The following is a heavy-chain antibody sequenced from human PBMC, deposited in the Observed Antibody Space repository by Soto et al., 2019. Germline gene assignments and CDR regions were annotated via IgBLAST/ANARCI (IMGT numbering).Heavy chain of an antibody. Sequence: GESLKISCKGSGYSFTSYWIGWVRQMPGKGLEWMGIIYPGDSDTRYSPSFQGQVTISADKSTSTAYLQWSSLKASDTAMYYCARHPVYDSSGYYYYYGMDVWGQGTTVTVSS. CDR3: ARHPVYDSSGYYYYYGMDV. CDR2: IYPGDSDT. CDR1: GYSFTSYW. D-gene: IGHD3-22*01. J-gene: IGHJ6*02. V-gene: IGHV5-51*01.